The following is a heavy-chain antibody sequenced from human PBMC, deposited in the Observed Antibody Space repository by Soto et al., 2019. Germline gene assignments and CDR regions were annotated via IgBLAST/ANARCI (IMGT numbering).Heavy chain of an antibody. CDR1: GFPFSSYS. CDR3: ARVRDYDPSSYYSPCDY. CDR2: ISSSSSYI. Sequence: GGSLRLSCAASGFPFSSYSMNWVRQAPGKGLEWVSSISSSSSYIYYADSVKGRFTISRDNAKNSLYLPMNSLRAEDTALYYCARVRDYDPSSYYSPCDYGGRGPLV. V-gene: IGHV3-21*01. D-gene: IGHD3-22*01. J-gene: IGHJ4*02.